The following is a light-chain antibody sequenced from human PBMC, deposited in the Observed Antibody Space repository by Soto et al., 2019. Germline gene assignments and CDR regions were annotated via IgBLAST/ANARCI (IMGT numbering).Light chain of an antibody. CDR3: QQYGSSPWT. J-gene: IGKJ1*01. Sequence: EMWLTQSQGTLSLSPWEIATLSFRASQSVSSSYLAWYQQKPGQAPRLLIYGASSRATGIPDRFSGSGSGTDFTLTISRLEPGDFAVYYCQQYGSSPWTFGQGTKVDI. V-gene: IGKV3-20*01. CDR2: GAS. CDR1: QSVSSSY.